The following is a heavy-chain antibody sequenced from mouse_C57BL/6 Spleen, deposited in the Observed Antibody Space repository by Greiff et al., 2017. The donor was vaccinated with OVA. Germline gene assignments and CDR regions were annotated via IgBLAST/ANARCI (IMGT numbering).Heavy chain of an antibody. Sequence: EVQLVESGPELVKPGASVKISCKASGYTFTDYYMNWVKQSHGKSLEWIGDINPNNGGTSYNQKFKGKATLTVDKSSSTAYMELRSLTSEDSAVYYCARGNSVFDYWGQGTTLTVSS. CDR1: GYTFTDYY. D-gene: IGHD2-1*01. CDR3: ARGNSVFDY. V-gene: IGHV1-26*01. CDR2: INPNNGGT. J-gene: IGHJ2*01.